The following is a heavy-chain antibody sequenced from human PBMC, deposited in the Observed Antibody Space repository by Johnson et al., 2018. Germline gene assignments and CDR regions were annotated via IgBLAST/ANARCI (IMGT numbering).Heavy chain of an antibody. CDR3: ARDGCSGGTCYFKNYMDV. CDR2: INHDGSS. V-gene: IGHV3-74*03. J-gene: IGHJ6*03. CDR1: GFTFSIYW. Sequence: EVQLVESGGGTVQXGGSLRLXCAASGFTFSIYWMHWVRQVPGKGPVWLSRINHDGSSTYADSVRGRFTISRDNTKNTVYLQMNNLRSDDTAVYYCARDGCSGGTCYFKNYMDVWGKGTTVTVSS. D-gene: IGHD2-15*01.